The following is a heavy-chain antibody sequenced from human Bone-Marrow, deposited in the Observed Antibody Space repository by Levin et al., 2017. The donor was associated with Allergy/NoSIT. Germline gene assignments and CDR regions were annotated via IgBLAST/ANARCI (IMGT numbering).Heavy chain of an antibody. V-gene: IGHV3-23*01. J-gene: IGHJ4*02. D-gene: IGHD3-3*01. CDR3: AKDSVGGYDFWSGPYFDY. CDR1: GFTFSSYA. CDR2: ISGSGGST. Sequence: GGSLRLSCAASGFTFSSYAMSWVRQAPGKGLEWVSAISGSGGSTYYADSVKGRFTISRDNSKNTLYLQMNSLRAEDTAVYYCAKDSVGGYDFWSGPYFDYWGQGTLVTVSS.